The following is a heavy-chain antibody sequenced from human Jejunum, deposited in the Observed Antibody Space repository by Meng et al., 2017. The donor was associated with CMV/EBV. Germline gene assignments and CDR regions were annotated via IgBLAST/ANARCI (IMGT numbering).Heavy chain of an antibody. CDR3: AKDVNPLNWFFDV. Sequence: QVQLRESGPGLLKPSETLSLGCPVSGVSIISSYHYGAWVRQSPGKGLEWIGSISHSGATYYTPSLTSRLTMSVDTSKNQFSLKLSFVTAADTAVYYCAKDVNPLNWFFDVWGRGTLVTVSS. D-gene: IGHD1-14*01. V-gene: IGHV4-39*07. J-gene: IGHJ2*01. CDR2: ISHSGAT. CDR1: GVSIISSYHY.